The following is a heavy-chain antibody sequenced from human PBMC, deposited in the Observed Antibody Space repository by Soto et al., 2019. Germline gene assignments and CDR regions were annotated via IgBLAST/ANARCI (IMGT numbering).Heavy chain of an antibody. J-gene: IGHJ4*02. Sequence: SETLSLTCTVSGGSISSYYWSWIRKPAGKGLEWIGRIYISGSTNYNPSLKSRVTMSVDTSKKQFSLKLSSVTAADTAVYYCAKSGGYSSGWYHFDYWGQGTLVTVSS. V-gene: IGHV4-4*07. CDR3: AKSGGYSSGWYHFDY. CDR1: GGSISSYY. CDR2: IYISGST. D-gene: IGHD6-19*01.